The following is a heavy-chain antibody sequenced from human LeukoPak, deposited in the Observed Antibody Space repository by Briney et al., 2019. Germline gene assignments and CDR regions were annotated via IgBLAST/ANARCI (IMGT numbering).Heavy chain of an antibody. CDR1: GFTFGSYG. J-gene: IGHJ1*01. Sequence: GGSLRLSCAASGFTFGSYGMSCVRQAPGEGLEWVSFITPNADRTSYADSVEGRFTISRDNPRNTLYMQMNSLRDEDTALYYCAIMHGYYDGSGYWVQWGQGTLVTVSS. CDR3: AIMHGYYDGSGYWVQ. CDR2: ITPNADRT. D-gene: IGHD3-22*01. V-gene: IGHV3-23*01.